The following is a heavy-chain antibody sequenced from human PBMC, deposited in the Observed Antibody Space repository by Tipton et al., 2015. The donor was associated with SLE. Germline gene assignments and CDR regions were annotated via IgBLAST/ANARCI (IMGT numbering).Heavy chain of an antibody. CDR3: ASSITMVRGVIPPGSGAFDI. J-gene: IGHJ3*02. D-gene: IGHD3-10*01. CDR1: GGTFSSYA. V-gene: IGHV1-69*01. CDR2: IIPIFGTA. Sequence: QSGAEVKKPGSSVKVSCKASGGTFSSYAISWVRQAPGQGLEWMGGIIPIFGTANYAQKFQGRVTITADESTSTAYMELSSLRSEDTAVHYCASSITMVRGVIPPGSGAFDIWGQGTMVTVSS.